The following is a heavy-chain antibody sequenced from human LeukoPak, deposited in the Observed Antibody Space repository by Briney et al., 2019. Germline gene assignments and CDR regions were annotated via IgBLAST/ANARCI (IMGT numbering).Heavy chain of an antibody. CDR2: ISYDGSNK. J-gene: IGHJ1*01. CDR1: GFTFSSYG. V-gene: IGHV3-30*18. Sequence: GGSLRLSCAASGFTFSSYGMHWVRQAPGKGLGWVAVISYDGSNKYHADSVKGRFTISRDNSKNTLYLQMNSLRAEDTAVYYCAKAIANDYGDDEYFQHWGQGTLVTVSS. CDR3: AKAIANDYGDDEYFQH. D-gene: IGHD4-17*01.